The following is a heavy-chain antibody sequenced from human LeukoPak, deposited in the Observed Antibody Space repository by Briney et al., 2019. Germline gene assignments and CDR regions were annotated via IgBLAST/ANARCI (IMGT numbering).Heavy chain of an antibody. CDR2: IKQDGSEK. J-gene: IGHJ4*02. CDR1: EFSFSSYW. D-gene: IGHD1-26*01. Sequence: PGGSLRLSCAASEFSFSSYWMSWVRQAPGKGLEWVANIKQDGSEKYYVDSVKGRFTFSRDNAKNSLYLQMNSLRAEDTAVYYCARLIVGAIDYWGQGTLVTVSS. CDR3: ARLIVGAIDY. V-gene: IGHV3-7*01.